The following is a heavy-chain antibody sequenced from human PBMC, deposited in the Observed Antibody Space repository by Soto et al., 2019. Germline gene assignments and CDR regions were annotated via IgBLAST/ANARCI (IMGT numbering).Heavy chain of an antibody. Sequence: QVQLQESGPGLVKPSETLSLTCTVSGGSISSYYWSWIRQPPGKGLECIGYIYYSGSTNYNPSVKGRDTVAGDTSKKRFHLKLSAVTAADSAVYYCARYYYDSSGSTWWLDPWGQGSLVTVSS. CDR2: IYYSGST. CDR1: GGSISSYY. V-gene: IGHV4-59*08. D-gene: IGHD3-22*01. CDR3: ARYYYDSSGSTWWLDP. J-gene: IGHJ5*02.